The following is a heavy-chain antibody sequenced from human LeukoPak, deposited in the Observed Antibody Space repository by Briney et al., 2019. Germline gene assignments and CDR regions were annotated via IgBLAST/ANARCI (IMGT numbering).Heavy chain of an antibody. CDR2: INHSGST. V-gene: IGHV4-34*01. J-gene: IGHJ4*02. CDR3: ARGGPDHYFDY. Sequence: SETLSLTCAVYGGSFSGYYWSWLRQPPGKGLEWIGEINHSGSTNYNPSLKSRVTISVDTSKNQFSLKPSSVTAADTAVYYCARGGPDHYFDYWGQGTLVTVSS. CDR1: GGSFSGYY.